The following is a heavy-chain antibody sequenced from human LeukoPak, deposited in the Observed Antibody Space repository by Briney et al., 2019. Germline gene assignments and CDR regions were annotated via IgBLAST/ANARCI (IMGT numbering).Heavy chain of an antibody. J-gene: IGHJ6*02. V-gene: IGHV4-59*01. CDR3: ARTLSESYYYYGTDV. Sequence: SETLSLTCTVSGGSISSYYWSWIRQPPGKGLEWIGYLYYSGRTNYNPSLKSRVTISVDTSKNQFSLKLSSVTAAGTAVYYCARTLSESYYYYGTDVWGQGTTVTVSS. CDR2: LYYSGRT. CDR1: GGSISSYY. D-gene: IGHD6-19*01.